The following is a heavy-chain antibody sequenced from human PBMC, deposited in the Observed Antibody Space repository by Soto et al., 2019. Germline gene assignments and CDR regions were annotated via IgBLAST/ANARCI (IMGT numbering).Heavy chain of an antibody. D-gene: IGHD6-13*01. Sequence: PGGSLRLSCAASGFTFTSYGLHWVRQAPGKGLEWVAFISYDGTDKYYADSVKGRFTISRDNSKNTLYLQMNSLRTEDTAVYYCSFGSSWYFDYWGQGTLVTVSS. CDR2: ISYDGTDK. CDR3: SFGSSWYFDY. J-gene: IGHJ4*02. V-gene: IGHV3-30*03. CDR1: GFTFTSYG.